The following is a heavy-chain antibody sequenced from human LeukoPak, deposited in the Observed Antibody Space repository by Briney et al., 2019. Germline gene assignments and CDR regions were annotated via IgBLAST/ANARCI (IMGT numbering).Heavy chain of an antibody. CDR1: EFSFITYD. V-gene: IGHV3-23*01. CDR2: ISGGGVT. D-gene: IGHD2/OR15-2a*01. CDR3: AKGPNFGPWRAVHY. J-gene: IGHJ4*02. Sequence: GGSLTLSCAASEFSFITYDLSWVRQTLEKGLEWVSTISGGGVTFYADFVKGRFTISRDKSKNTLYLQMNSLRTDDTAIYYCAKGPNFGPWRAVHYWGQGSLVTVSS.